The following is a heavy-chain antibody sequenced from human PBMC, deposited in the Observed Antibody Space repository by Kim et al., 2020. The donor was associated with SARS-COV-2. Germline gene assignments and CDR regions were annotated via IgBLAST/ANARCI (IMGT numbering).Heavy chain of an antibody. Sequence: GGSLRLSCAASGFTFSSFAFHWVRQAPGKGLEWVAVLSYDGTEEFYADSVKGRFTISRDNAAETVHRQRNSLSPDATALYYCARGRGYSYEGPRKDWGQGTLVSVPS. CDR3: ARGRGYSYEGPRKD. V-gene: IGHV3-30*04. D-gene: IGHD5-18*01. CDR2: LSYDGTEE. CDR1: GFTFSSFA. J-gene: IGHJ4*02.